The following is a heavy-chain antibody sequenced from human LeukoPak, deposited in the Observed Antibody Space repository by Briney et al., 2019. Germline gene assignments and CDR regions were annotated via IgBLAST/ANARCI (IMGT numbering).Heavy chain of an antibody. J-gene: IGHJ6*03. V-gene: IGHV4-59*12. D-gene: IGHD3-3*01. Sequence: PSETLSLTCSVSGGSTSDNYWSWIRQPPGKGLEWIGYIYNPGSTNYNPSLRSRVTMSVDTSKNQFSLRLTSVTAADTAIYYCARVWGGLGFLEWIQHMDVWSNGTTVIVSS. CDR2: IYNPGST. CDR3: ARVWGGLGFLEWIQHMDV. CDR1: GGSTSDNY.